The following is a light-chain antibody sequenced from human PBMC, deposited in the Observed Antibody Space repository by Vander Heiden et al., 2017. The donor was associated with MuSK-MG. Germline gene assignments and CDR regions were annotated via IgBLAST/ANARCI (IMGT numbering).Light chain of an antibody. CDR2: RNN. CDR1: SSNIGSNY. J-gene: IGLJ3*02. CDR3: AAWDDSLSGWV. Sequence: QSALTQPPSPSGPPGQRVTISCSGSSSNIGSNYVYWYQQLPGTAPKLLIYRNNQRPSGVPDRFSGSKSGTSASLAISGLRSEDEADYYCAAWDDSLSGWVFGGGTKLTVL. V-gene: IGLV1-47*01.